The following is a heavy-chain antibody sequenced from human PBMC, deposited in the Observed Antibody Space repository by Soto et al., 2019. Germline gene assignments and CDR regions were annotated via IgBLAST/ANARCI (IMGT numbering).Heavy chain of an antibody. D-gene: IGHD2-21*02. J-gene: IGHJ4*02. Sequence: EVQLVESGGGLVQPGGSLRLSCVASGFTFDYYWMHWVRQAPGEGLMWVSRLQTDGSHPDYADSVKGRFTISRDNAKNALYLHRTNLMAEDTAVYYCARGGDADYCGQGTLVTVSS. CDR3: ARGGDADY. V-gene: IGHV3-74*01. CDR1: GFTFDYYW. CDR2: LQTDGSHP.